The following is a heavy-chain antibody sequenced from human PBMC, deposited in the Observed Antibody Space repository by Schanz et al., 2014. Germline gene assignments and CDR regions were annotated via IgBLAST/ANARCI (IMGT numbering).Heavy chain of an antibody. D-gene: IGHD6-13*01. V-gene: IGHV3-7*01. J-gene: IGHJ6*02. CDR3: ARDRQQLVGRIGYYYGMDV. CDR2: IKKDGSEK. Sequence: VQLVESGGGVVQPGRSLRLSCAASGFSFVDAWMSWVRQAPGRGLEWVATIKKDGSEKYNVDAVKGRFTISRDNAKDSLYLQMNSLRAEDTAVYYCARDRQQLVGRIGYYYGMDVWGQGTTVTVSS. CDR1: GFSFVDAW.